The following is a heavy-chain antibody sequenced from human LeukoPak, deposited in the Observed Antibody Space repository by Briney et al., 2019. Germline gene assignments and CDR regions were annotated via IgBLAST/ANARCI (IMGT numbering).Heavy chain of an antibody. CDR2: ISSSSSYI. CDR3: ARDSGNYLDAFDI. CDR1: GFTFSRHS. D-gene: IGHD1-7*01. Sequence: GVSLRLSCAASGFTFSRHSIKWVRQAPGKGLEWVSSISSSSSYIDYADTVKGRFTISRDNAKNSLYLQMNSLRAEDTAVYYCARDSGNYLDAFDIWGQGTMVTVSS. V-gene: IGHV3-21*01. J-gene: IGHJ3*02.